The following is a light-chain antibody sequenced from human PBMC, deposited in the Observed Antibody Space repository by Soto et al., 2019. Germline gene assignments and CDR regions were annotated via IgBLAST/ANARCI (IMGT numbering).Light chain of an antibody. Sequence: EIVLTQSPGTLSLSPGDGATLSCRASQSINRYLAWYQQKPGQAPRLVIYLASNRATGIPDRFSGSGSGTDFTLTISRLEPEDFALYYCQQYGSSSYPFGQGTKLEIK. J-gene: IGKJ2*01. CDR2: LAS. CDR3: QQYGSSSYP. CDR1: QSINRY. V-gene: IGKV3-20*01.